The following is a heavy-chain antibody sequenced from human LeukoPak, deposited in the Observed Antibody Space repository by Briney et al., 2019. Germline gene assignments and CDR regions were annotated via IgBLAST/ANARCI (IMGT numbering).Heavy chain of an antibody. CDR3: AKGLDIAAAATGVFDI. CDR1: GFTFSSYA. D-gene: IGHD6-13*01. CDR2: ISGSGGST. Sequence: PGASLRLSCAASGFTFSSYAMSWVRQAPGKGLEWVSAISGSGGSTYYADSVKGRFTISRDTSKNTLYLQMNSLRAEDTAIYYCAKGLDIAAAATGVFDIWGHGTMVTVSS. V-gene: IGHV3-23*01. J-gene: IGHJ3*02.